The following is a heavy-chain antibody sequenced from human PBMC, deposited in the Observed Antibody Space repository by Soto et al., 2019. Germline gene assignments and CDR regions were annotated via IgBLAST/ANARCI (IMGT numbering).Heavy chain of an antibody. CDR3: AKWRNWFDP. J-gene: IGHJ5*02. Sequence: TFSTFAMSWVRQAPGKGLEWVPGFNDNTGNTYYADSVKGRFTISRDNSKNTLYLQMNSLRVEDTAVYYCAKWRNWFDPWGQGTLVTVSS. CDR1: TFSTFA. V-gene: IGHV3-23*01. CDR2: FNDNTGNT.